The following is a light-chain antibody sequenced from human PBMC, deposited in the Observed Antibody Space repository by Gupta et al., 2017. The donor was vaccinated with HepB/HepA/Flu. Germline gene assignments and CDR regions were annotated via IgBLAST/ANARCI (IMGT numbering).Light chain of an antibody. CDR1: QSISNY. Sequence: DIQMTQSPSSLSASVGDRVTITCRASQSISNYLNWYQQKPGKAPKLLIYAASSLQSGVPSRFSGSGSGTDFTLTISRLQPEDFATYYWQQSYNTPTFGQGTKMEIK. CDR3: QQSYNTPT. V-gene: IGKV1-39*01. CDR2: AAS. J-gene: IGKJ2*01.